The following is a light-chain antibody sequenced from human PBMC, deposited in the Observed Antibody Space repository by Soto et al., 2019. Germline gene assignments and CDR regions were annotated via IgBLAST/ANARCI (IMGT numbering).Light chain of an antibody. Sequence: EIVLTQSPATLSLSPGERATLSCRASQSVSSYLAWYQQKPVQAPSLPIYDASTSATGIPARFSGSGSGTDFTLTISSLEPEDFAVSYCYQREAFGQGTKVEI. J-gene: IGKJ1*01. CDR3: YQREA. CDR1: QSVSSY. CDR2: DAS. V-gene: IGKV3-11*01.